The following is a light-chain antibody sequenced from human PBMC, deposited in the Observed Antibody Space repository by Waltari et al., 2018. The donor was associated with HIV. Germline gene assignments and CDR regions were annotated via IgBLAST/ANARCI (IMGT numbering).Light chain of an antibody. J-gene: IGLJ2*01. CDR2: EVT. Sequence: QSALTQPASVSGSLGHPITISCPGTTRAVVVSTYVSCYQHHPGKAPKLMIYEVTNRPSGVSNRFSGSKSGNTASLTISGLQAEDESDYYCTSYTSSSTLVVFGGGTKLTVL. V-gene: IGLV2-14*01. CDR1: TRAVVVSTY. CDR3: TSYTSSSTLVV.